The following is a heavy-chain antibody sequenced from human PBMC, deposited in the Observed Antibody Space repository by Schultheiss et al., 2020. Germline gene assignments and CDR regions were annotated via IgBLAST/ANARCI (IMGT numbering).Heavy chain of an antibody. V-gene: IGHV4-4*07. CDR2: IYSSGST. D-gene: IGHD2-2*01. CDR1: GDSISSYY. J-gene: IGHJ5*02. Sequence: SETLSLTCAVSGDSISSYYWSWIRQPAGKGLEWIGRIYSSGSTNYNPSLKSRVTISVDTSKNQFSLKLSSVTAADTAVYYCARDMPAAIQTSWFDPWGQGTLVTVSS. CDR3: ARDMPAAIQTSWFDP.